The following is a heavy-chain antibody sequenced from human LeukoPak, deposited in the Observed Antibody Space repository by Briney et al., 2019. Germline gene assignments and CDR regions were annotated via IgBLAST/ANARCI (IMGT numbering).Heavy chain of an antibody. Sequence: RGSLRLSCAASGFTFTSYRMDWVRQAPGKGLEWVSSISSSSTYIYYADSVKGRFTISRDNARNSLYLQMDSLRAEDTAVYFCARCRESSGQDYWGQGTLVTVSS. V-gene: IGHV3-21*01. CDR1: GFTFTSYR. J-gene: IGHJ4*02. D-gene: IGHD6-19*01. CDR3: ARCRESSGQDY. CDR2: ISSSSTYI.